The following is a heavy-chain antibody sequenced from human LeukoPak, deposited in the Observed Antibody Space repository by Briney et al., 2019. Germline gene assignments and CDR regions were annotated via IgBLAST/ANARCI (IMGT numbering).Heavy chain of an antibody. CDR2: IPHRGST. V-gene: IGHV4-38-2*02. D-gene: IGHD3-10*01. CDR3: ASTYYYGSGSYYYYYYYMDV. CDR1: GYSISNGYY. Sequence: PSETLSLTCTVSGYSISNGYYWGWIRQPPGKGLEWVGSIPHRGSTYYNPSLRSRITISLDRSKQKFSLKLTSVTAADTAVYYCASTYYYGSGSYYYYYYYMDVWGKGTTVTISS. J-gene: IGHJ6*03.